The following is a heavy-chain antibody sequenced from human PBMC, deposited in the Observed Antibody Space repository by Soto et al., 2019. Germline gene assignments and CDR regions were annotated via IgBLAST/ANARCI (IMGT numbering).Heavy chain of an antibody. CDR1: GFTFSNHG. CDR3: ARGFGEVLWFPGF. D-gene: IGHD3-10*01. CDR2: IRYDGSNR. J-gene: IGHJ4*02. V-gene: IGHV3-30*02. Sequence: GGSLRLSCAASGFTFSNHGMHWVRQAPGKGLEWVALIRYDGSNRFYADSVRGRFTISRDISENTVFLQMNSLRAEDTAVFYCARGFGEVLWFPGFWGQGTLVTVSS.